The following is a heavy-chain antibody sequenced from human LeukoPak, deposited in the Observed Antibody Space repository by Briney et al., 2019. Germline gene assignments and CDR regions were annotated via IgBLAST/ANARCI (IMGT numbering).Heavy chain of an antibody. CDR3: AQWGDFDVLTGYYVPDF. CDR2: ITGSDGNT. Sequence: PGASLRLSCAASGFTFSNYAMSWVRQAPGKGLEWVSAITGSDGNTYYADTAKGRFTISRDNSKNTLYLQMNSLRAEDTAVYYCAQWGDFDVLTGYYVPDFWGQGTLVTVSS. J-gene: IGHJ4*02. CDR1: GFTFSNYA. D-gene: IGHD3-9*01. V-gene: IGHV3-23*01.